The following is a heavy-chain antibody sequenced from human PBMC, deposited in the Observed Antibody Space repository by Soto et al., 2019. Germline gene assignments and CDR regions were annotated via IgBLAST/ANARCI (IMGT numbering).Heavy chain of an antibody. CDR1: GFTFMDYY. Sequence: GGSLRLACTSSGFTFMDYYMSWIRQAPGKGLEWVSYIVIGSDYTNYADSVKGRFTISRDNAKNSLYLEMNSLRAEDTAVYYCARLMASSWYMGGYLDYWGQGTLVTVSS. J-gene: IGHJ4*02. CDR2: IVIGSDYT. CDR3: ARLMASSWYMGGYLDY. V-gene: IGHV3-11*06. D-gene: IGHD6-13*01.